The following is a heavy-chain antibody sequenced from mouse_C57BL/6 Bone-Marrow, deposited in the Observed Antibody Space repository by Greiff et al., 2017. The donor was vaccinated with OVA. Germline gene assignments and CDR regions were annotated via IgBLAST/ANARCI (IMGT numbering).Heavy chain of an antibody. D-gene: IGHD1-1*01. Sequence: EVQLQQSGPELVKPGASVKISCKASGYTFTDYYMNWVKQSHGKSLEWIGDINPNNGGTSYNQKFKGKATLTVDKSSSTDYMELRSLSSEDSAVYYCARGRITSFGYWGQGTLVTVSA. CDR3: ARGRITSFGY. V-gene: IGHV1-26*01. CDR1: GYTFTDYY. CDR2: INPNNGGT. J-gene: IGHJ3*01.